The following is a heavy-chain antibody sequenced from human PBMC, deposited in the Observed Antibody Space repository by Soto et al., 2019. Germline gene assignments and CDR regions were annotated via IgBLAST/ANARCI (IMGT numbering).Heavy chain of an antibody. V-gene: IGHV1-69*13. CDR3: ATDKGYCSSTSCRNWFDH. CDR2: IIPIFGTA. CDR1: GGTFSSYA. D-gene: IGHD2-2*01. Sequence: SVKVSCKASGGTFSSYAISGVRQAPGQGLEWMGGIIPIFGTANYAQKFQGRVTITADESTSTAYMELSSLRSEDTAVYYCATDKGYCSSTSCRNWFDHWGQGPLVTVSS. J-gene: IGHJ5*02.